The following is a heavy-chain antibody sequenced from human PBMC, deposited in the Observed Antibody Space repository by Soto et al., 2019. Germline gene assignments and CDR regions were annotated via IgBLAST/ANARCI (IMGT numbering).Heavy chain of an antibody. CDR3: ARDRGEQWLVRGDFDY. CDR1: GFTFSSYG. Sequence: GGSLRLSCAASGFTFSSYGMHWVRQAPGKGLEWVAVIWYDGSNKYYADSVKGRFTISRDNSKNTLYLQMNSLRAEDTAVYYCARDRGEQWLVRGDFDYWGQGTLVTVSS. D-gene: IGHD6-19*01. CDR2: IWYDGSNK. V-gene: IGHV3-33*01. J-gene: IGHJ4*02.